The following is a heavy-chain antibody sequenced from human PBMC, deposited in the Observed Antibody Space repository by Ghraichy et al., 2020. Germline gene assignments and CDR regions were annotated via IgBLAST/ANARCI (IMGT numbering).Heavy chain of an antibody. CDR1: GFTFSSYG. D-gene: IGHD3-22*01. Sequence: GESLNISCAASGFTFSSYGMHWVRQAPGKGLEWVAVISYDGSNKYYADSVKGRFTISRDNSKNTLYLQMNSLIAEDTAVYYCAKDRYYYDSSGYYPYWGQGTLVTVSS. V-gene: IGHV3-30*18. J-gene: IGHJ4*02. CDR2: ISYDGSNK. CDR3: AKDRYYYDSSGYYPY.